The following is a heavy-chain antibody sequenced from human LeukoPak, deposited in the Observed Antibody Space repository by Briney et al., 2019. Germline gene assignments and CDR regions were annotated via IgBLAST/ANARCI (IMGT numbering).Heavy chain of an antibody. Sequence: GGSLRLSCTASGLTFGDHAMSWVRQAPGKGLEGVGFIRSKAYGGTTEYAASVKGRFIISRDDSKSIAYLQMNSLKTEDTAVYYCTRGPIQVWLYYGMDVWGQGTTVIVFS. CDR3: TRGPIQVWLYYGMDV. D-gene: IGHD5-18*01. V-gene: IGHV3-49*04. CDR2: IRSKAYGGTT. J-gene: IGHJ6*02. CDR1: GLTFGDHA.